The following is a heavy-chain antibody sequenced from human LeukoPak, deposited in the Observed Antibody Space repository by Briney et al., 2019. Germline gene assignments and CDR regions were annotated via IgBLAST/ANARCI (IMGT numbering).Heavy chain of an antibody. Sequence: QPGGSLRLSCAASGFTFSSYGMHWVRQAPGKGLEWVAFIRYDGSNKYYADSVKGRFTISRDNSKNTLYLQMNSLRAEDTAVYYCAKDLQTGRVPAPDDYWGQGTLVTASS. CDR3: AKDLQTGRVPAPDDY. D-gene: IGHD2-2*01. CDR1: GFTFSSYG. CDR2: IRYDGSNK. V-gene: IGHV3-30*02. J-gene: IGHJ4*02.